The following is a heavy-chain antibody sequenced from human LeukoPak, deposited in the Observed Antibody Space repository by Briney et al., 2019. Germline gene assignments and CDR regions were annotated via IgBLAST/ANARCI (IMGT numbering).Heavy chain of an antibody. Sequence: ASVKVSCKTSGYSFTSYNLHWVRQAPGQRLEWMGIIKPSGTDTNYAQKFQGRVIMTTDTSTSTVYMELSSLKSEDTAVYYCARGKYDFWSGYYYRVFDYWGQGTLVTVSS. D-gene: IGHD3-3*01. J-gene: IGHJ4*02. CDR2: IKPSGTDT. CDR3: ARGKYDFWSGYYYRVFDY. V-gene: IGHV1-46*01. CDR1: GYSFTSYN.